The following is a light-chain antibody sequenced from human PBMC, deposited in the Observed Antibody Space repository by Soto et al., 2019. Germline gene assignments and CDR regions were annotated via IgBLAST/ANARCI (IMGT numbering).Light chain of an antibody. CDR1: QSVSTN. V-gene: IGKV3-15*01. CDR3: QQYHNWPYT. Sequence: EIVMTQSPATLSVSPGERATLSCRASQSVSTNLAWYQQKRCQAPRLLIYGASTRATDIPARFSGSGSGTEFTLTISSLQSEDFAVYYCQQYHNWPYTFGQGTRLEIK. J-gene: IGKJ2*01. CDR2: GAS.